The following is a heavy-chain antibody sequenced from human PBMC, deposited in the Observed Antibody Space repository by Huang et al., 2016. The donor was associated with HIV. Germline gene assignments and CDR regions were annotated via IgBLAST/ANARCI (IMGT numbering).Heavy chain of an antibody. CDR1: GFSFSTYA. D-gene: IGHD5-12*01. V-gene: IGHV3-30-3*01. Sequence: QGQLVESGGGVVRPGRSLRLSCAASGFSFSTYALHWVRQAAGKRLEWVTFISNDGTTTYYANSVKGRFTISRDNFKNTLYLQMNRLRGDDTAVYYCTREYTVAGAFDIWGQGTMVTVSS. CDR3: TREYTVAGAFDI. J-gene: IGHJ3*02. CDR2: ISNDGTTT.